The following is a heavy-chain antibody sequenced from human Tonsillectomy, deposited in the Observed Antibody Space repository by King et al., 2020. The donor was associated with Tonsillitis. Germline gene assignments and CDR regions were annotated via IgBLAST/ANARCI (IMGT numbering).Heavy chain of an antibody. CDR3: ACRRPTVTRAKKYFYFALDV. J-gene: IGHJ6*02. CDR1: AESFSSYS. Sequence: VQLPQWGAGLLRPSQTLSLACAVSAESFSSYSCNWVRQSPGKGLEWIGEINHGGGTYYNPSLESRVNISVDTSNKQWSLRLTSVTAADTAVYYCACRRPTVTRAKKYFYFALDVWGQGTTVTVSS. D-gene: IGHD4-17*01. CDR2: INHGGGT. V-gene: IGHV4-34*01.